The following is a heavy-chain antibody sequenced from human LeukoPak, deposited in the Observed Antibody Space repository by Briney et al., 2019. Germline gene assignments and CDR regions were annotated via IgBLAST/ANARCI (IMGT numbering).Heavy chain of an antibody. V-gene: IGHV4-30-4*08. J-gene: IGHJ4*02. CDR1: GGSISSSTYY. CDR3: ARVIQGSSALMVFDY. CDR2: IYYSGST. Sequence: SETLSLTCTVSGGSISSSTYYWGWVRQPPGKGLEWIGYIYYSGSTYYNPSLKSRVTISVDTSKNQFSLKLSSVPASDTAVYYCARVIQGSSALMVFDYWGQGTLVTVSS. D-gene: IGHD6-6*01.